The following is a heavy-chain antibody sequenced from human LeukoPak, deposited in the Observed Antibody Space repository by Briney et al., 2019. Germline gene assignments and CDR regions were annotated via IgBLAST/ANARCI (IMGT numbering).Heavy chain of an antibody. CDR3: AELGITMIGGV. D-gene: IGHD3-10*02. Sequence: GGSLRLSCVASGFTFSSYAMSWVRQAPGKGLEWVPYISSSGSTIYYADSVKGRFTISRDNAKNSLYLQMNSLRAEDTAVYYCAELGITMIGGVWGKGTTVTISS. CDR2: ISSSGSTI. CDR1: GFTFSSYA. J-gene: IGHJ6*04. V-gene: IGHV3-48*03.